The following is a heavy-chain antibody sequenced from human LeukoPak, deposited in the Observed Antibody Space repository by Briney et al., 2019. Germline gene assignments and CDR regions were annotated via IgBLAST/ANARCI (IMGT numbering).Heavy chain of an antibody. D-gene: IGHD3-22*01. J-gene: IGHJ6*03. CDR3: AGLFYYDSSGYYGSHYYYYYMDV. Sequence: GESLKISCKGSGYSFTSYWIGWVRQMPGKGLEWMGIIYPGDSDTRYSPSFQGQVTISADKSISTAYLQWSSLKASDTAMYYCAGLFYYDSSGYYGSHYYYYYMDVWGKGTTVTVSS. CDR1: GYSFTSYW. CDR2: IYPGDSDT. V-gene: IGHV5-51*01.